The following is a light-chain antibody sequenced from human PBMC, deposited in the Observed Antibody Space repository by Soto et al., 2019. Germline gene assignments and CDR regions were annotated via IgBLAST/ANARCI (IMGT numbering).Light chain of an antibody. CDR1: RSNIASNT. CDR2: SNN. J-gene: IGLJ3*02. Sequence: QSVLTQPPSASGSPGQGVAISCCGSRSNIASNTVNWYQQLPGKAPKVLIYSNNQRPSGVPGRFSGSKSGTSASLVISGLQSEDEADYYCAAWDDSLLGVLFGGGTKLTVL. CDR3: AAWDDSLLGVL. V-gene: IGLV1-44*01.